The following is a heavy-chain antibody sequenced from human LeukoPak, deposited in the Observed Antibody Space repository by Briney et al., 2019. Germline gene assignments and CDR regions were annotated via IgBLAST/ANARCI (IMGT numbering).Heavy chain of an antibody. CDR1: GFTLNSYL. CDR2: IKKDESEE. V-gene: IGHV3-7*01. CDR3: ARSDPNRNALDL. Sequence: GGSLRLSCAASGFTLNSYLMSCVRQAPGRGLEGVANIKKDESEESYLDSVKGRFTVSRDNATNSLFLQINSLRGEDTGVYYCARSDPNRNALDLWGQGTMVTISS. D-gene: IGHD1/OR15-1a*01. J-gene: IGHJ3*01.